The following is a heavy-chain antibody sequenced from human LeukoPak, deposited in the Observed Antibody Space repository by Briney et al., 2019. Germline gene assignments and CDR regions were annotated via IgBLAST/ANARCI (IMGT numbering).Heavy chain of an antibody. D-gene: IGHD3-10*01. CDR1: GFTFSSYA. J-gene: IGHJ4*02. Sequence: PGGSLRLSCAASGFTFSSYAMHWVRQAPGKGLEWVAVISYDGSNKYYADSVKGRFTISRDNSKNTLYLQMNSLRAEDTAVYYCARGPYPDYGSGSYVFDYWGQGTLVTVSS. CDR3: ARGPYPDYGSGSYVFDY. CDR2: ISYDGSNK. V-gene: IGHV3-30*04.